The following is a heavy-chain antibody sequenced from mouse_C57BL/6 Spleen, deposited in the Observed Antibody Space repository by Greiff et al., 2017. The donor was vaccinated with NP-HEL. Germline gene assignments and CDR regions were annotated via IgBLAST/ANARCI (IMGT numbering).Heavy chain of an antibody. J-gene: IGHJ1*03. V-gene: IGHV1-69*01. D-gene: IGHD4-1*01. CDR1: GYTFTSYW. CDR3: ARAKLGLRYFDV. CDR2: IDPSDSYT. Sequence: VQLQQSGAELVMPGASVKLSCKASGYTFTSYWMHWVKQRPGQGLEWIGEIDPSDSYTNYNQKFKGKSTLTVDKSSSTAYMQLSSLTSEDSAVYYCARAKLGLRYFDVWGTGTTVTVSS.